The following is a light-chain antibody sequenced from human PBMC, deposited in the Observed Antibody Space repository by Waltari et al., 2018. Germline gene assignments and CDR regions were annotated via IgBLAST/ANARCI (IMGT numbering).Light chain of an antibody. Sequence: DIVMTQSPLSLPVSPGEPASISCRSSQSLLHSNGYIYLGWYLQKPGQSPQLLFYLASNRAAGVPDRFSGSGSGTDFTLKISRVEAEDVGVYYCMQALQTPTFGQGTRLEIK. CDR3: MQALQTPT. CDR2: LAS. J-gene: IGKJ5*01. V-gene: IGKV2-28*01. CDR1: QSLLHSNGYIY.